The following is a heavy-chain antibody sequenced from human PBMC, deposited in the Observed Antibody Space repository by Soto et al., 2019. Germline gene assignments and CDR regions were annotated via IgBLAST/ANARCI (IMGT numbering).Heavy chain of an antibody. CDR2: INPNSGGT. CDR1: GFTFTGHY. D-gene: IGHD1-26*01. Sequence: ASVKVSCKASGFTFTGHYIHWVRQAPGQGLEWMGCINPNSGGTSYAQRFQGRVTMTRDTSITTAYMELSRLSSYDTAVYYCAKSGSFFRTYVVYFDXVGQGTPVTVSX. J-gene: IGHJ4*02. CDR3: AKSGSFFRTYVVYFDX. V-gene: IGHV1-2*02.